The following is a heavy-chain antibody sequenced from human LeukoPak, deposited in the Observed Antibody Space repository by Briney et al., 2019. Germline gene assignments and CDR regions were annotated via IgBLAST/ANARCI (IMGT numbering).Heavy chain of an antibody. D-gene: IGHD6-19*01. Sequence: PGGSLRLSCAASGFTFDDYTMHWVRHAPGKGLEWVSLISWDGGSTYYADSVKGRFTISRDNSKNSLYLQMNSLRTEDTALYYCAKDKYSSGSFDYWGQGTLVTVSS. CDR2: ISWDGGST. CDR1: GFTFDDYT. V-gene: IGHV3-43*01. J-gene: IGHJ4*02. CDR3: AKDKYSSGSFDY.